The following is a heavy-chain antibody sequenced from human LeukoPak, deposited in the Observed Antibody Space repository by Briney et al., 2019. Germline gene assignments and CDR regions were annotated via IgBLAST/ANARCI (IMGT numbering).Heavy chain of an antibody. CDR3: ARDWGYSGYETKFDP. J-gene: IGHJ5*02. Sequence: SETLSLTCTVSGGSISSGDYYWSWIRQPPGKGLEWIGYIYYSGSTYYNPSLKSRVTISVDTSKNQFSLKLSSVTAADTAVYYCARDWGYSGYETKFDPWGQGTLVTVSS. V-gene: IGHV4-30-4*01. D-gene: IGHD5-12*01. CDR2: IYYSGST. CDR1: GGSISSGDYY.